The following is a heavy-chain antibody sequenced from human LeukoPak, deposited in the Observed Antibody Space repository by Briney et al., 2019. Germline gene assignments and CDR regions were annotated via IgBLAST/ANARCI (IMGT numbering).Heavy chain of an antibody. J-gene: IGHJ3*02. D-gene: IGHD7-27*01. CDR2: IYYSGST. CDR1: GGSISSSSYY. Sequence: PSETLSLTCTVSGGSISSSSYYWGWIRQPPGKGLEWIGSIYYSGSTYYNPSLKSRVTISVDTSKNQFSLKLSSVTAADTAVYYCARDRLGAGSFDIWGQGTMVTVSS. CDR3: ARDRLGAGSFDI. V-gene: IGHV4-39*02.